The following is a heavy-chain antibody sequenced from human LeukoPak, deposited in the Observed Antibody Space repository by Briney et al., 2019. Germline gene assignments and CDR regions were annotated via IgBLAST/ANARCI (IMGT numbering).Heavy chain of an antibody. Sequence: ASVKVSCKASGYTFTSYGISWVRQAPGQGLEWMGRIIPILGIANYAQKFQGRVTITADKSTSTAYMELSSLRSEDTAVYYCAAAVEDYGDYSFDYWGQGTLVTVSS. D-gene: IGHD4-17*01. J-gene: IGHJ4*02. CDR1: GYTFTSYG. CDR2: IIPILGIA. V-gene: IGHV1-69*04. CDR3: AAAVEDYGDYSFDY.